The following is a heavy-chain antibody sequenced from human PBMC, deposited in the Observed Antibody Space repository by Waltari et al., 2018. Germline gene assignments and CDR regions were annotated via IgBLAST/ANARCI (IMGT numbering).Heavy chain of an antibody. Sequence: VQLVESGGGVVQPGRSLRLSCAASGFTFSSYAISWVRQAPGRGLEWVSTISGGGADTYYADSVKGRLTISRDNSKNTLFLQMSSLRAEDTALYYCTKLAAAGHYYHYYMDVWGKGTTVTVSS. D-gene: IGHD6-13*01. V-gene: IGHV3-23*04. CDR1: GFTFSSYA. J-gene: IGHJ6*03. CDR3: TKLAAAGHYYHYYMDV. CDR2: ISGGGADT.